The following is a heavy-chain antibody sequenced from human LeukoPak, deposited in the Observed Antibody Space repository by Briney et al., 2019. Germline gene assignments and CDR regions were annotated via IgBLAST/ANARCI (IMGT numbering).Heavy chain of an antibody. Sequence: GESLKISCKGSGYSFTRYWIGWVRQMPGKGLEWMGIIYPGDSDTRYSPSFQGQVTISADTSISTAYLQWSSLKASDTAMYYSVRRGGHFRTAYYDYWGQGTLVTVSS. J-gene: IGHJ4*02. CDR2: IYPGDSDT. CDR3: VRRGGHFRTAYYDY. D-gene: IGHD3/OR15-3a*01. CDR1: GYSFTRYW. V-gene: IGHV5-51*01.